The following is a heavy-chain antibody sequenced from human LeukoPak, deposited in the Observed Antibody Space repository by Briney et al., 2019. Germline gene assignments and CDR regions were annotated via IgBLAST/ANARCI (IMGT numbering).Heavy chain of an antibody. V-gene: IGHV3-7*01. CDR3: ARDRTVTTFDS. CDR2: IKQDGSQR. CDR1: GFTFGSYW. D-gene: IGHD4-17*01. J-gene: IGHJ4*02. Sequence: GGSLRLSCAASGFTFGSYWMSWVRQAPGKWLEWVANIKQDGSQRYYVDSVKGRFTISGDNAKNSLYLQMISLRVEDTALYYCARDRTVTTFDSWGQGTLVTVSS.